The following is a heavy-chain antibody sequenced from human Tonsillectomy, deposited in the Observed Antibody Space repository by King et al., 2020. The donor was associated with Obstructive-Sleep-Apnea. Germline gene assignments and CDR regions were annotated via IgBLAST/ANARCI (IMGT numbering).Heavy chain of an antibody. V-gene: IGHV1-69*01. D-gene: IGHD3-10*01. J-gene: IGHJ4*02. CDR3: WRSLTPYGSASYTFDY. CDR2: IIPIFGTA. CDR1: GGTFSSYA. Sequence: VQLVESGAEVKKPGSSVKVSCKASGGTFSSYAISWVRQAPGQGLEWMGGIIPIFGTANYAQKFQGRVTITADEATSTAYMELSSLRSEDTAVYYGWRSLTPYGSASYTFDYWGQGTLVTVSS.